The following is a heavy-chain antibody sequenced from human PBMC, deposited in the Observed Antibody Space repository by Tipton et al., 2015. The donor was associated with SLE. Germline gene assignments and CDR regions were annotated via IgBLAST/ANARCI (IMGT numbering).Heavy chain of an antibody. Sequence: LRLSCAASGFTVSSNYMSWIRQPPGKGLEWIGEINHSGSTNYNPSLKSRVTISVDTSKNQFSLKLSSVTAADTAVYYCARGPYYDFLSGYAPVMGYFQHWGQGTLVTVSS. CDR2: INHSGST. J-gene: IGHJ1*01. CDR3: ARGPYYDFLSGYAPVMGYFQH. D-gene: IGHD3-3*01. V-gene: IGHV4-34*01. CDR1: GFTVSSNY.